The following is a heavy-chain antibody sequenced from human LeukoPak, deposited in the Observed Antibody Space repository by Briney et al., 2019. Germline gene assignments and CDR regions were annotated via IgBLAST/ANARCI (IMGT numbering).Heavy chain of an antibody. Sequence: PGGSLRLSCAASGFTFSSYGMHWVRQAPGKGLEWVAFIRYDGNDKYYADSVKGRFTISRDNSKNTLHVQMNSLRAEDTAVYYCTKDYYAFDVWGQGTMVTVSS. CDR2: IRYDGNDK. CDR1: GFTFSSYG. V-gene: IGHV3-30*02. D-gene: IGHD3-10*01. J-gene: IGHJ3*01. CDR3: TKDYYAFDV.